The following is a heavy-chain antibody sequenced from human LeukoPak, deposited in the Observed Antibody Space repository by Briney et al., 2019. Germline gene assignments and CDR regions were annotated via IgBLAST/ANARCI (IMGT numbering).Heavy chain of an antibody. CDR2: INWNGGST. CDR3: ASQWKYNWFDP. V-gene: IGHV3-20*04. CDR1: GFTFDDYG. D-gene: IGHD6-19*01. J-gene: IGHJ5*02. Sequence: GGSLRLSCAASGFTFDDYGMSWVRQAPGKGLEWVSGINWNGGSTGYADSVKGRFTISRDNAKNSLYLQMNSLRAEDTAVYYCASQWKYNWFDPWGQGTLVTVSS.